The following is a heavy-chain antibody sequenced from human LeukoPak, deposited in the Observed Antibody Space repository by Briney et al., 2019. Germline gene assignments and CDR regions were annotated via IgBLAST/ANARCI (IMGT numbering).Heavy chain of an antibody. CDR3: ARSRQHQYNSSGHYEIFNWYFDL. D-gene: IGHD3-22*01. CDR2: ISYDGSNK. CDR1: GFTFSSYA. J-gene: IGHJ2*01. V-gene: IGHV3-30*04. Sequence: GRSLRLSCAASGFTFSSYAMHWVRQAPGKGLEWVTVISYDGSNKYYADSVKGRFTISRDNSKNTLYLQMNSLRAEDTAVYYCARSRQHQYNSSGHYEIFNWYFDLWGRGTLVTVSS.